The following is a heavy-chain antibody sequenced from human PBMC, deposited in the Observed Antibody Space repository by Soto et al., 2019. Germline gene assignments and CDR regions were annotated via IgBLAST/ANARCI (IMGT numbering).Heavy chain of an antibody. CDR2: INSDGSST. CDR3: ARSVDSAPYYYYGMDL. J-gene: IGHJ6*02. V-gene: IGHV3-74*01. CDR1: GFTFRNYW. D-gene: IGHD5-18*01. Sequence: EVQLVESGGGLVQPGGSLRLSCAASGFTFRNYWMHWVRQAPGKGLVWVSRINSDGSSTNYADSVKGRFTISRDNAKNTLYLQMNTLRVEDTAVYYCARSVDSAPYYYYGMDLWDQGTTVTVSS.